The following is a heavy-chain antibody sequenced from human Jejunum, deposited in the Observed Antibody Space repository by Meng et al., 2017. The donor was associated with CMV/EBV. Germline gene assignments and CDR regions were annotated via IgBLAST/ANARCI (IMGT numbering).Heavy chain of an antibody. CDR3: AKDRIPGYSSSWYFFY. Sequence: TFRSYGMHWVRQAPGKGLEWVAFIRYDGSNKYYADSVKGRFTISRDNSKNTLYLQMNSLRAEDTAVYYCAKDRIPGYSSSWYFFYWGQGTLVTVSS. CDR2: IRYDGSNK. J-gene: IGHJ4*02. D-gene: IGHD6-13*01. V-gene: IGHV3-30*02. CDR1: TFRSYG.